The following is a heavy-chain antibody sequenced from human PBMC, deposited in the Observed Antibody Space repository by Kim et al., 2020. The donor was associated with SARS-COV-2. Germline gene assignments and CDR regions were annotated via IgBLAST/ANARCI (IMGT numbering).Heavy chain of an antibody. CDR3: ARSESIMTTVTGWFDP. CDR2: IYYSGST. CDR1: GGSISSYY. D-gene: IGHD4-17*01. Sequence: SETLSLTCTVSGGSISSYYWSWIRQPPGKGLEWIGYIYYSGSTNYNPSLKSRVTISVDTSKNQFSLKLSSVTAADTAVYYCARSESIMTTVTGWFDPWGQGTLVTVSS. V-gene: IGHV4-59*13. J-gene: IGHJ5*02.